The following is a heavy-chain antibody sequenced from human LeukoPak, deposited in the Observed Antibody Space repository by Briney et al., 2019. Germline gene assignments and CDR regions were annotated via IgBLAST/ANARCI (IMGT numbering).Heavy chain of an antibody. CDR1: GDSINSGHYY. CDR2: INHSGST. J-gene: IGHJ6*03. CDR3: ARVNSGWYRTFGYYYYYYMDV. D-gene: IGHD6-19*01. Sequence: TTSETLSLTCSVSGDSINSGHYYWSWIRQPPGKGLEWIGEINHSGSTNYNPSLKSRVTISVDTSKNQFSLKLSSVTAADTAVYYCARVNSGWYRTFGYYYYYYMDVWGKGTTVTVSS. V-gene: IGHV4-39*07.